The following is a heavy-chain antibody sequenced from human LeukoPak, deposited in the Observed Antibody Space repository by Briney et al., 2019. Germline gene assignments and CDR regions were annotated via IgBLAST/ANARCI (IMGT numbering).Heavy chain of an antibody. J-gene: IGHJ4*02. CDR1: GFTFSSYA. V-gene: IGHV3-23*01. CDR3: AKDHKYRIAAAGRGWYFDY. Sequence: PGGSLRLSCAASGFTFSSYAMSWVRQAPGKGLEWVSAISGSGGSTYYADSVKGRFTISRDNSKNTLYLQMNSLRAEDTAVHYCAKDHKYRIAAAGRGWYFDYWGQGTLVTVSS. D-gene: IGHD6-13*01. CDR2: ISGSGGST.